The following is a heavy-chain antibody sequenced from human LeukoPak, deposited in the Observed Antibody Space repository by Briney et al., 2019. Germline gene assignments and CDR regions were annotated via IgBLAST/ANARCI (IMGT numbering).Heavy chain of an antibody. Sequence: GGSLRLSCAASGLTFSSYSMNWVRQAPGEGLEWVSYISSSSRTIYYADSVKGRFTISRDNAKNSLYLQMNSLRDEDTAVYYCARALPPGSSGWYLGYWGQGTLVTVSS. V-gene: IGHV3-48*02. CDR2: ISSSSRTI. CDR1: GLTFSSYS. D-gene: IGHD6-19*01. J-gene: IGHJ4*02. CDR3: ARALPPGSSGWYLGY.